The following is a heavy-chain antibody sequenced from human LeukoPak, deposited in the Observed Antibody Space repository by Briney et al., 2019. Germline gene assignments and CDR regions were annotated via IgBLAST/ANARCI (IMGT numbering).Heavy chain of an antibody. CDR1: GGSISSYY. D-gene: IGHD6-19*01. Sequence: SETLSLTCTVSGGSISSYYWTWIRQPPGKGLEWIGYIYYSGSTKYNPSLKSRVTMSVDTSKNQFSLKLSSVTAADTAVYYCARDSPTTGYSSGWYEDDAFDIWGQGTMVTVSS. CDR3: ARDSPTTGYSSGWYEDDAFDI. CDR2: IYYSGST. V-gene: IGHV4-59*01. J-gene: IGHJ3*02.